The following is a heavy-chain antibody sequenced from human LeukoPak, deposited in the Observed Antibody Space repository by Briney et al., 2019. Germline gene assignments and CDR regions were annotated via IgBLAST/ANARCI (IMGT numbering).Heavy chain of an antibody. J-gene: IGHJ4*02. V-gene: IGHV4-4*02. CDR2: IYHSGST. CDR3: ARVLDYYGSGIYSFDH. D-gene: IGHD3-10*01. CDR1: GDSISSSDW. Sequence: SETLSLTCAVSGDSISSSDWWNWVRQPPGKGLEWIGEIYHSGSTNYNPSLKSRVTISVDKSKNQFSLKLTSVTAADTAVYYCARVLDYYGSGIYSFDHWGQGILVTVSS.